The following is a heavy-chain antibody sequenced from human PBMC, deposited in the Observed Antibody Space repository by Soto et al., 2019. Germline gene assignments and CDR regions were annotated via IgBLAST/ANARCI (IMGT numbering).Heavy chain of an antibody. V-gene: IGHV1-18*01. CDR3: ARDGVFGLGKYYYGSGSYPFDY. CDR1: GYTFTSYG. J-gene: IGHJ4*02. Sequence: QVTLVQSGAEVKKPGASVKVSCKASGYTFTSYGISWVRQATGQGLECMGWISAYNGNTNYEQKLLGRVTMTTDTSTSSADMELSSLRSDDTAVYYCARDGVFGLGKYYYGSGSYPFDYWGQGTLVTVSS. D-gene: IGHD3-10*01. CDR2: ISAYNGNT.